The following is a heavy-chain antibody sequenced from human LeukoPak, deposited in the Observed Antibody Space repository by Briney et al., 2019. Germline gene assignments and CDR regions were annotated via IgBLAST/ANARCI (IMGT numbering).Heavy chain of an antibody. J-gene: IGHJ6*03. Sequence: GGSLRLSCAASGFTFSSYAMSWVRQAPGKGLEWVSAISGSGGSTYYADSVKGRFTISRDNSKNTLYLQMNSLRAEDTAVYYCAKGSDSSTRGHYYYYMDVWGKGTTVTVSS. CDR3: AKGSDSSTRGHYYYYMDV. CDR2: ISGSGGST. CDR1: GFTFSSYA. D-gene: IGHD6-13*01. V-gene: IGHV3-23*01.